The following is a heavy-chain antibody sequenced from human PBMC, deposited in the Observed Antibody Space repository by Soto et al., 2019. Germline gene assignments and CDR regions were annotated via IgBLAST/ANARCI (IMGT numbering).Heavy chain of an antibody. D-gene: IGHD5-18*01. CDR3: ARGGAHTAMANEY. V-gene: IGHV3-74*01. Sequence: PGGSLRLSCVASGFTFSSYWMHWVRQASGKGLVWVSRISFDGSTTTYADSVKGRFTISRDNAKNTLYLQMNSLRAEDTAVYYCARGGAHTAMANEYWGQGALVTVSS. CDR1: GFTFSSYW. J-gene: IGHJ4*02. CDR2: ISFDGSTT.